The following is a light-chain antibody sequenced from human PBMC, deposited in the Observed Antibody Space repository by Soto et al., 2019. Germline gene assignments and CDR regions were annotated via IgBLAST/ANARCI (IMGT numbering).Light chain of an antibody. Sequence: DIQMTQSPSTLSASVGDRVTITCRASQSISSWLAWYQQKPGKAPKLLIYDASSLESGVPSRFSGSGSGTEFTLTISCRQPDDFATYYCQQYNSYSRWTFGQGTKVEIK. J-gene: IGKJ1*01. CDR3: QQYNSYSRWT. CDR2: DAS. CDR1: QSISSW. V-gene: IGKV1-5*01.